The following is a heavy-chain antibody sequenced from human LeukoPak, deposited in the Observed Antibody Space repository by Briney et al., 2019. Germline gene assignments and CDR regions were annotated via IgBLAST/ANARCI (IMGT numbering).Heavy chain of an antibody. J-gene: IGHJ5*02. V-gene: IGHV4-34*01. CDR1: GGSFSGYY. D-gene: IGHD3-10*01. Sequence: SETLSLTCAVYGGSFSGYYWSWIRQPPGKGLEWIGEINHSGSTNYSPSLKSRVTISVDTSKNQFSLKLSSVTAADTAVYYCARVRGDYYGSGIGNWFDPWGQGTLVTVSS. CDR2: INHSGST. CDR3: ARVRGDYYGSGIGNWFDP.